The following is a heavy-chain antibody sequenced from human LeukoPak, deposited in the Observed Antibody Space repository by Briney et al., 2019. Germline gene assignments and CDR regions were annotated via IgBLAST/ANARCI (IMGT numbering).Heavy chain of an antibody. Sequence: GGSLRLSCAASGFTFSSYAMSWVRQAPGKGLEWVSAISGSGGSTHYADSVKGRFTISRDNSKNTLYLQMNSLRAEDTAVYYCAKDNGPPSTMDYWGQGTLVTVSS. CDR3: AKDNGPPSTMDY. CDR2: ISGSGGST. V-gene: IGHV3-23*01. D-gene: IGHD4/OR15-4a*01. J-gene: IGHJ4*02. CDR1: GFTFSSYA.